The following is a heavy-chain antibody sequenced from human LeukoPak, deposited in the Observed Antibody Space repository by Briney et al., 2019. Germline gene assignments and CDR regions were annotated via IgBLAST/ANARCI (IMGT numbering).Heavy chain of an antibody. V-gene: IGHV3-23*01. D-gene: IGHD4-17*01. CDR2: ISGSGGST. CDR1: GFTFSSYA. CDR3: AKDQDYGDYVFDY. J-gene: IGHJ4*02. Sequence: GGSLRLSCAASGFTFSSYAMSWVRQAPGKGLEWVSAISGSGGSTYYADSVKGRFTISRDNSKNTLYLQMNSLRAEDTAAYYCAKDQDYGDYVFDYRGQGTLVTVSS.